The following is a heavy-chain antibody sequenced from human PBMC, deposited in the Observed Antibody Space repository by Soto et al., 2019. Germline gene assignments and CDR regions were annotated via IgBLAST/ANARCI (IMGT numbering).Heavy chain of an antibody. CDR2: IKVKSNGGTT. CDR1: GFTFSDAW. D-gene: IGHD2-2*02. Sequence: PGGSLRLSCAASGFTFSDAWMTWVRQAPGKGLEWVGLIKVKSNGGTTDYAAPVKGRFTISRDDSKNTLYLQMNSLKTEDTAVYYCTYTLGYWGQGTLVTVSS. J-gene: IGHJ4*02. V-gene: IGHV3-15*01. CDR3: TYTLGY.